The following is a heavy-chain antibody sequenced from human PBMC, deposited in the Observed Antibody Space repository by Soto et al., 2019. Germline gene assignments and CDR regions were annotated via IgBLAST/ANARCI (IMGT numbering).Heavy chain of an antibody. D-gene: IGHD3-22*01. Sequence: EASVKVSCKASGFTFSTSAIQWVRQARGQHLEWMGWIVVGSGDANYAQKFQERVTITRDMSTSTVHMELSSLTSEDTAVYYCGADEVDHFDTSGYYYLAYWGPGTPVTVSS. CDR2: IVVGSGDA. CDR1: GFTFSTSA. J-gene: IGHJ4*02. V-gene: IGHV1-58*02. CDR3: GADEVDHFDTSGYYYLAY.